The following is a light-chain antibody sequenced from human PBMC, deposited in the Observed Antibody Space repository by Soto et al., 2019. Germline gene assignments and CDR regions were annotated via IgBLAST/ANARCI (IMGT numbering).Light chain of an antibody. CDR3: CYYAGSINLYV. Sequence: QSALTQPASVSGSPGQSITISCTGTSGDVGSYNLVSWYQQHPGKAPKLMIYEVSRPPSGVSNRFSGSKSGNTASLTISGLQAEDEADYSCCYYAGSINLYVFGTGNKVTVL. CDR2: EVS. J-gene: IGLJ1*01. V-gene: IGLV2-23*02. CDR1: SGDVGSYNL.